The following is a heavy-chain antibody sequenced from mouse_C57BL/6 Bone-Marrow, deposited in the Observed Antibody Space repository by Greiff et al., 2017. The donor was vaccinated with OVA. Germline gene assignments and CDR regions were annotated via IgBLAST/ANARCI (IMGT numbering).Heavy chain of an antibody. J-gene: IGHJ1*03. D-gene: IGHD1-1*01. CDR1: GYSFTDYN. V-gene: IGHV1-39*01. CDR3: VYYYGSRYKYFDV. Sequence: EVQLQQSGPELVKPGASVKISCKASGYSFTDYNMNWVKQSNGKSLEWIGVINPNYGTTSYNQKFKGKATLTVDQSSSTAYMQLNSLTSEDSAVYYCVYYYGSRYKYFDVWGTGTTVTVSS. CDR2: INPNYGTT.